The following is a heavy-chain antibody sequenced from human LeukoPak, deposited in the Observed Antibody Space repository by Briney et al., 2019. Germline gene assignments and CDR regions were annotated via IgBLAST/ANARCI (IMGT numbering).Heavy chain of an antibody. J-gene: IGHJ5*02. CDR3: AKDPLRAAPNWFDP. CDR1: GFTFSRYA. CDR2: LSGSGGST. Sequence: GWSLTLSCAASGFTFSRYAMSWVRQAPAKGLEWVSALSGSGGSTYYADSVKGRFTISRDNSKNTLYLQMNSLRAEDTAVYYCAKDPLRAAPNWFDPWGQGTLVTVSS. D-gene: IGHD3-16*01. V-gene: IGHV3-23*01.